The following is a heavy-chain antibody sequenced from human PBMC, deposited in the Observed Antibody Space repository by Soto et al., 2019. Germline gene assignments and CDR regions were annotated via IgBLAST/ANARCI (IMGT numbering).Heavy chain of an antibody. CDR1: GFTFSSYG. CDR2: ISYDGSNK. D-gene: IGHD1-26*01. CDR3: AKGRGANVDY. V-gene: IGHV3-30*18. J-gene: IGHJ4*02. Sequence: QVQLVESGGGVVQPGRSLRLCCAASGFTFSSYGMHWVRQAPGKGLEWVAVISYDGSNKYYADSVKGRFTISRDNSKNTLYLQMNSLRAEDTAVYYCAKGRGANVDYWGQGTLVTVSS.